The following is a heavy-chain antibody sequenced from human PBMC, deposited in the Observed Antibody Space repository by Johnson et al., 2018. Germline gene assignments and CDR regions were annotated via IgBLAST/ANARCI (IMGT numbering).Heavy chain of an antibody. J-gene: IGHJ3*02. V-gene: IGHV3-23*04. Sequence: EVQLVESGGGLVQPGGSLRLSCAASGFTFSSYAMSWVRQAPGKGLEWVSAISGSGGSTDYADTVKGRFTISRDNSKNTQYLQINSLRAEDRAVYYCAKERSYCGGDCYYGAFDIWGQGTMVTVSA. CDR2: ISGSGGST. D-gene: IGHD2-21*02. CDR3: AKERSYCGGDCYYGAFDI. CDR1: GFTFSSYA.